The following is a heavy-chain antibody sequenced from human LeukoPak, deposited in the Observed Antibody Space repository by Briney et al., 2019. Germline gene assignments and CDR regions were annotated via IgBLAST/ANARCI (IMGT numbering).Heavy chain of an antibody. CDR1: GSTFSVHT. Sequence: PGGSLRLSCAASGSTFSVHTMNWVRQAPGKGLEWISYISNTGSVIYYADSVKGRFTISRDNAKNSLYLQMNSLRAEDTAVYYCARNLPAADYWGQGTLVTVSP. V-gene: IGHV3-48*04. J-gene: IGHJ4*02. CDR3: ARNLPAADY. CDR2: ISNTGSVI. D-gene: IGHD2-2*01.